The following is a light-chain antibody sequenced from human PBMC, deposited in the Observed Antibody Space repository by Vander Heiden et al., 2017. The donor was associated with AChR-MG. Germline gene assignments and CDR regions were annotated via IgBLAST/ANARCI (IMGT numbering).Light chain of an antibody. Sequence: QSALTHPASVSGSPGQSITISCTGTSSDVGGYNYVSWYQQHPGKAPKLMIYDVSNRPSGVSNRFSGSKSGNTASLTISGLQAEDEADYYCSSYTSSSTVFGGGTKLTVL. J-gene: IGLJ3*02. CDR3: SSYTSSSTV. V-gene: IGLV2-14*03. CDR1: SSDVGGYNY. CDR2: DVS.